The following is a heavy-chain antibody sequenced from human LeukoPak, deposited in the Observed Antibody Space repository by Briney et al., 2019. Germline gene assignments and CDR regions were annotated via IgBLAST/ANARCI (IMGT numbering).Heavy chain of an antibody. Sequence: GEALQISFKGSGYTFTSSWIAWVRQMPGKGLEWMGIIYPGDADTRYSPSFQGQVTISADKSSSTSYLQWSNRKASDTAIYYCATRGSSSAYFDFWGQGTLVTVSS. CDR3: ATRGSSSAYFDF. V-gene: IGHV5-51*01. J-gene: IGHJ4*02. D-gene: IGHD5-12*01. CDR2: IYPGDADT. CDR1: GYTFTSSW.